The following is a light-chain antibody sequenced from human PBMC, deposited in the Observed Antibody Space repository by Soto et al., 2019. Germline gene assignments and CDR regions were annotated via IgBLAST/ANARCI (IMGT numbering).Light chain of an antibody. Sequence: DIQLTQSPSFLSASVGDRVTITCRASQGISSYLAWYQQKPGKAPKLLIYAASTLQSGVPSRFSGSGAGTEFNHTISSLQPEDFATYYCQQLNSYPSITFGQGTRLEIK. V-gene: IGKV1-9*01. J-gene: IGKJ5*01. CDR1: QGISSY. CDR2: AAS. CDR3: QQLNSYPSIT.